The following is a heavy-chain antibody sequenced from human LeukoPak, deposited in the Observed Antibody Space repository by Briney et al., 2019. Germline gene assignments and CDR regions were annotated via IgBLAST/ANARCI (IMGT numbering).Heavy chain of an antibody. CDR2: IYSDGNT. V-gene: IGHV3-66*01. Sequence: GGSLRLSCAASGFTVSTNYMSWVRQAPGKGLEWVSVIYSDGNTYYADSVKGRFTISRDNSKNTLYLQMNSLRAEDTALYYCARDIVTSYYDSPDNYWGQGTLVTVSS. CDR3: ARDIVTSYYDSPDNY. CDR1: GFTVSTNY. J-gene: IGHJ4*02. D-gene: IGHD3-9*01.